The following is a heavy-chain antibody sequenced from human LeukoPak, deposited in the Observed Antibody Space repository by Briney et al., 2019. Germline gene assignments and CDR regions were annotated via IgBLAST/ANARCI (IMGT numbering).Heavy chain of an antibody. CDR3: AKEATIFGVVITDYYYYMDV. CDR2: IWYGGSNK. Sequence: RAGGSLRLSCVTSGFTFSTYGMHWVRQAPGKGLEWVAVIWYGGSNKYYADSVKGRFTISRDNSKNTLYLQMNSLRAEDTAVYYCAKEATIFGVVITDYYYYMDVWGKGTTVTVSS. J-gene: IGHJ6*03. V-gene: IGHV3-30*02. CDR1: GFTFSTYG. D-gene: IGHD3-3*01.